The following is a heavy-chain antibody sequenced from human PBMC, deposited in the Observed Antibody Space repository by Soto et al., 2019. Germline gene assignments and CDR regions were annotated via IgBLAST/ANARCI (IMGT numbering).Heavy chain of an antibody. CDR2: ISGSGGST. J-gene: IGHJ5*02. D-gene: IGHD3-9*01. V-gene: IGHV3-23*01. Sequence: PGGSLRLSCAASGFTFSSYAMSWVRQAPGKGLEWVSAISGSGGSTYYADSVKGRFTISRDNSKNTLYLQMNSLRAEDTAVYYCAKDAPGSPRSVLRYRPLNWFDPWGQGTLVTVSS. CDR1: GFTFSSYA. CDR3: AKDAPGSPRSVLRYRPLNWFDP.